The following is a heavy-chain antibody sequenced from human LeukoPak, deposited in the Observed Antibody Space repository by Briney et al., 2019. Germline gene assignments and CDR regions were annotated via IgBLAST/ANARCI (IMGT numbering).Heavy chain of an antibody. CDR1: GYSFTTYW. V-gene: IGHV5-51*01. CDR3: ARRQGCSSTSCPPDY. CDR2: IYPGDSDT. D-gene: IGHD2-2*01. J-gene: IGHJ4*02. Sequence: GESLKISCSGSGYSFTTYWIGWVRQMPGKGLELMGIIYPGDSDTRYSPSFQGQVTMSADKSINTAYLQWSSQKASDTAMYYCARRQGCSSTSCPPDYWGQGTLVTVSS.